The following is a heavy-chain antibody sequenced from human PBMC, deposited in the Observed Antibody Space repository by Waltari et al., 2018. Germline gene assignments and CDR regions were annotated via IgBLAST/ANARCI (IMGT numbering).Heavy chain of an antibody. CDR1: GFTFSSYA. D-gene: IGHD3-10*01. CDR3: AKDQYWCGEIYYYGMDV. Sequence: EVQLLESGGGLVQPGGSLRLSCAASGFTFSSYAMSWVRQAPGKGLEWVSAISGSGGSTYYADTVKGRFTMSRDNSKNTLYLQMNSLRAEDTAVYYCAKDQYWCGEIYYYGMDVWGQGTTVTVSS. CDR2: ISGSGGST. J-gene: IGHJ6*02. V-gene: IGHV3-23*01.